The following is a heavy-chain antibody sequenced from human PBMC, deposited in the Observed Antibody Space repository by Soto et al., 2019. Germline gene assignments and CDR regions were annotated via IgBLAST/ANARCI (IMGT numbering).Heavy chain of an antibody. CDR2: IYYSGST. D-gene: IGHD3-3*01. J-gene: IGHJ4*02. CDR3: ASLIYDFWSGYPNFDY. CDR1: GGSISSGGYY. Sequence: SETLSLTCTVSGGSISSGGYYWSWIRQHPGKGLEWIGYIYYSGSTYYNPSLKSRVTISVDTSKNQLTMKLSSVTAADTAVYYCASLIYDFWSGYPNFDYWGQGTLVTVS. V-gene: IGHV4-31*03.